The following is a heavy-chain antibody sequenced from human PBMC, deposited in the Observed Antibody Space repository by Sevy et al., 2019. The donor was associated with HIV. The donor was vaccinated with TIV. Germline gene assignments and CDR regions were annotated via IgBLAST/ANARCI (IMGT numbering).Heavy chain of an antibody. CDR3: ATAAWRSLVN. Sequence: GGSLRLSCAASGFTFSAFWMAWVRQAPGKGLEWVANLNQDGSERYPVDSVKGRFTISRDNTKNSLYLQMNSVRVEDTGIYSCATAAWRSLVNWGRGTMVTVSS. V-gene: IGHV3-7*01. J-gene: IGHJ3*01. D-gene: IGHD6-6*01. CDR2: LNQDGSER. CDR1: GFTFSAFW.